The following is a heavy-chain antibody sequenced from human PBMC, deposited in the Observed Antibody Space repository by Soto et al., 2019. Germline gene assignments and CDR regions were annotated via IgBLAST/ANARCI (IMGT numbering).Heavy chain of an antibody. V-gene: IGHV3-33*01. D-gene: IGHD3-10*01. CDR2: IWYDGSDT. J-gene: IGHJ6*02. Sequence: PGGSLRLSCATSGFTFSSYGMHWVRQAPGKGLERVAVIWYDGSDTYYADSVKGRFTISRDNSKNTLYLQMNSLRAEDTAVYYCARDVCSYGSGICGMDVCGPGTPVTVYS. CDR3: ARDVCSYGSGICGMDV. CDR1: GFTFSSYG.